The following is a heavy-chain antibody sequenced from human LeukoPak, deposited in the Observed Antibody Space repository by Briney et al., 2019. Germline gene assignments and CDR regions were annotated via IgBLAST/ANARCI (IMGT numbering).Heavy chain of an antibody. D-gene: IGHD6-19*01. CDR1: GYSFTSYW. CDR2: IYPGDSDT. CDR3: ARHRQQWLVRGGDPVYYYYMDV. J-gene: IGHJ6*03. V-gene: IGHV5-51*01. Sequence: GESLKISCKGSGYSFTSYWIGWVRQMPGKGLEWMGIIYPGDSDTRYSPSFQGQVTISADKSISTAYLQWSSLKASDTAMYYCARHRQQWLVRGGDPVYYYYMDVWGKGTTVTVSS.